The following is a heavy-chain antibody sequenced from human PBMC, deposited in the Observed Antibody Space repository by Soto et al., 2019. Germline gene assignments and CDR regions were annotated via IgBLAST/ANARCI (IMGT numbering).Heavy chain of an antibody. D-gene: IGHD3-9*01. CDR2: INPSGGST. CDR3: ARSDILTGQEDY. CDR1: GYTFTSYY. V-gene: IGHV1-46*01. J-gene: IGHJ4*02. Sequence: ASVKVSCKASGYTFTSYYMHWVRQAPGQGLEWMGIINPSGGSTSYAQRFQGRVTMTRDTSTSTVYMELSSLRSEDTAVYYCARSDILTGQEDYWGQGTLVTVSS.